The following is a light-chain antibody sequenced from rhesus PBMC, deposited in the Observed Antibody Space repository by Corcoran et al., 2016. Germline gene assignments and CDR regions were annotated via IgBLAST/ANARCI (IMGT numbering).Light chain of an antibody. CDR3: CSYRSGSTYS. CDR1: SSDIGGYND. Sequence: QSALTQPPSVSKSLGQSVTISCTGTSSDIGGYNDVSWYQQHPGTAPRLLIYDVSKRPSGVSDRFSGSKSGNTASLTISGLQAEDEADYYGCSYRSGSTYSFGAGTRLTV. J-gene: IGLJ1*01. V-gene: IGLV2S9*01. CDR2: DVS.